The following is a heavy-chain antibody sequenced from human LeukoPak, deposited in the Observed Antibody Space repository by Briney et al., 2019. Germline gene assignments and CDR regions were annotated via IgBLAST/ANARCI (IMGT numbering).Heavy chain of an antibody. Sequence: ASVKVSCKASGYTFTSYAMNWVRQAPGQGLEWMGWINTNTGNPTYAQGFTGRFVFSLDTSVSTAYLQISSLKAEDTAVYYCARDRLGFGEARRNWFDPWGQGTLVTVSS. V-gene: IGHV7-4-1*02. J-gene: IGHJ5*02. CDR1: GYTFTSYA. D-gene: IGHD3-10*01. CDR3: ARDRLGFGEARRNWFDP. CDR2: INTNTGNP.